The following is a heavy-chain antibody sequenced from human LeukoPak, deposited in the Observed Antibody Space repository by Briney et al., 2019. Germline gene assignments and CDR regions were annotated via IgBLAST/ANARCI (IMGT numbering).Heavy chain of an antibody. CDR1: GYNFSNYW. CDR2: IFPDDSDT. Sequence: GESLKISCKGSGYNFSNYWIGWVRHLPGRGLEWMGTIFPDDSDTRYSPSFRGQVTTSADRSINTAYLHWRSLKASDTAMYYCARHEDPISSWYESWGQGTLVTVSS. J-gene: IGHJ5*02. V-gene: IGHV5-51*01. CDR3: ARHEDPISSWYES. D-gene: IGHD6-13*01.